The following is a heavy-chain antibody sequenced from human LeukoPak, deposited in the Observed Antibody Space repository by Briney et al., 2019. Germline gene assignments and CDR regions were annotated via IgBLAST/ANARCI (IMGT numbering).Heavy chain of an antibody. CDR3: ATGGSAGLISAFDI. Sequence: SETLSLTCAVYGGSFSGHYWSWIRQPPGKGLEWIGEIKHSGSTNYNPSLKSQVTISVDTSKNQFSLKLSSVTAADTAVYYCATGGSAGLISAFDIWGQGTMVTVSS. V-gene: IGHV4-34*01. CDR2: IKHSGST. CDR1: GGSFSGHY. J-gene: IGHJ3*02. D-gene: IGHD2-15*01.